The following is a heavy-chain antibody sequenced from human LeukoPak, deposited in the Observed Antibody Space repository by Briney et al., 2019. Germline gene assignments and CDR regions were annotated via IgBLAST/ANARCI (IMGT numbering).Heavy chain of an antibody. V-gene: IGHV3-53*01. Sequence: GGSLRLSCAAAGFTVSSHYMSWFRQAPGRGLEWVSAIYTDGSTYYTDSVQGRLTISRDNSKNTVYLQLNRLRPEDTAVYCCAKDFSSYRGHECCHWGQGTRVSVSS. CDR2: IYTDGST. CDR3: AKDFSSYRGHECCH. J-gene: IGHJ4*02. CDR1: GFTVSSHY. D-gene: IGHD5-12*01.